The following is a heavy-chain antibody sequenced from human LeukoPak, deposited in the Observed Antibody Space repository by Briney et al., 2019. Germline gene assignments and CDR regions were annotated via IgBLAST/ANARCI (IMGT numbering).Heavy chain of an antibody. CDR1: GFTFSSYN. CDR2: ISGSSSCI. J-gene: IGHJ4*02. CDR3: ARDRIVVVGTESSFDY. Sequence: GGSLRLSCAASGFTFSSYNMNWVRQAPGKGLEWVSSISGSSSCIYYADSVKGRFTISRDNAKNSLYLQMNSLRAEDTAVYYCARDRIVVVGTESSFDYWGQGTLVTVSS. V-gene: IGHV3-21*01. D-gene: IGHD6-19*01.